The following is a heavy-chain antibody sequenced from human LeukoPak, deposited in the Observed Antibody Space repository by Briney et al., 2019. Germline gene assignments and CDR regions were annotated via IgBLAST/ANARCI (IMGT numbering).Heavy chain of an antibody. CDR2: ISAYNGNT. Sequence: ASVKVSCKASGYTFTSYGISWVRQAPGQGLEWMGWISAYNGNTNYAQKLQGRVTMTTDTSTSTAYMELRSLRSDDTAVYYCARDSVTTSNYYYYYYMDVWGKGTTVTVSS. J-gene: IGHJ6*03. CDR1: GYTFTSYG. V-gene: IGHV1-18*01. CDR3: ARDSVTTSNYYYYYYMDV. D-gene: IGHD4-17*01.